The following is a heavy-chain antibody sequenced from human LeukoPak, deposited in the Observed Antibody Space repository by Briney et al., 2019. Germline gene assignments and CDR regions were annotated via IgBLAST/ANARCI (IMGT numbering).Heavy chain of an antibody. V-gene: IGHV4-39*01. D-gene: IGHD2-15*01. CDR1: GVSIYSSTYY. CDR2: IYYNEDT. J-gene: IGHJ3*01. Sequence: SETLSLTCSVSGVSIYSSTYYWAWLRPPPGQGLEFIGSIYYNEDTFHNPSLKSRLTISVDTSANLFSLRLTSVTAADTATYYCARQLAAGNDGFDVWGQGTVVTVSS. CDR3: ARQLAAGNDGFDV.